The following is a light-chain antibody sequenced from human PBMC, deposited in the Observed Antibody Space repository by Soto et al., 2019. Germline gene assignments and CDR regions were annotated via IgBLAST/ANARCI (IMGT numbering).Light chain of an antibody. V-gene: IGKV3-20*01. J-gene: IGKJ1*01. CDR3: QQYGNSPWT. Sequence: ETVLTQSPGTLSLSPGERATLSCRASQTVSNSYVSWYQHKPGQTPRVLIYAASSRTPGIPDRFSGSGYGTEFTLTISRLEPEDLAVYYCQQYGNSPWTCGQGTKGDIK. CDR2: AAS. CDR1: QTVSNSY.